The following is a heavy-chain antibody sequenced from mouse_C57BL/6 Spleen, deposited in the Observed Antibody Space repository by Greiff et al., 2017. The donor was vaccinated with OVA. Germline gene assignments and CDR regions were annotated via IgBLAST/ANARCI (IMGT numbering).Heavy chain of an antibody. D-gene: IGHD2-4*01. Sequence: VKLQESGAELVKPGASVKLSCKASGYTFTSYWMHWVKQRPGQGLEWIGMIHPNSGSTNYNEKFKSKATLTVDKSSSTAYMQLSSLTSEDSAVYYCARVYDYDGVDYWGQGTTLTVSS. J-gene: IGHJ2*01. CDR1: GYTFTSYW. CDR3: ARVYDYDGVDY. CDR2: IHPNSGST. V-gene: IGHV1-64*01.